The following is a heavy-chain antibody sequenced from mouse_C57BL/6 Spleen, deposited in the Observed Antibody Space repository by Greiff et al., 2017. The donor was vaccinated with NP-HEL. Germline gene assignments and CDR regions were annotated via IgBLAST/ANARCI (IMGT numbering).Heavy chain of an antibody. D-gene: IGHD1-1*01. V-gene: IGHV1-15*01. Sequence: QVQLQEPGAELVRPGASVTLSCKASGYTFTDYEMHWVKQTPVHGLEWIGAIDPETGGTAYNQKFKGKAILTADKSSSTAYMELRSLTSEDSAVYYCTRDGSSSWFAYWGQGTLVTVSA. CDR3: TRDGSSSWFAY. J-gene: IGHJ3*01. CDR2: IDPETGGT. CDR1: GYTFTDYE.